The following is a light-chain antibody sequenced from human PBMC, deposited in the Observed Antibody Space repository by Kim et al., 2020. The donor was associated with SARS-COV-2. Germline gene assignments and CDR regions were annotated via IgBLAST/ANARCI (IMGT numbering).Light chain of an antibody. J-gene: IGKJ4*01. CDR1: QGNNKW. CDR2: GAT. V-gene: IGKV1-12*01. CDR3: QQASSLPLT. Sequence: AAVGDRVTITCRASQGNNKWLAGYQQRPGRAQKLLIYGATSLQSGVPSRFSGHGSEIEFSLTISSLQPEDSAFYYCQQASSLPLTFGGGTKVDIK.